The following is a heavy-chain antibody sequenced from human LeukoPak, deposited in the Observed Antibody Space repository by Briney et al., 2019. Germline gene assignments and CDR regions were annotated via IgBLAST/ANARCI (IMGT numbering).Heavy chain of an antibody. CDR2: ISAYNGKT. V-gene: IGHV1-18*01. CDR3: ARVGGSAADT. CDR1: GYTFSIYG. D-gene: IGHD6-13*01. Sequence: ASVKVSCKSSGYTFSIYGFTWVRHAPGQGLEWMGWISAYNGKTLYAEKFQGRVTMTTDTATSTVYMELSRLRSDDTAVYYCARVGGSAADTWGQGTLVTVSS. J-gene: IGHJ5*02.